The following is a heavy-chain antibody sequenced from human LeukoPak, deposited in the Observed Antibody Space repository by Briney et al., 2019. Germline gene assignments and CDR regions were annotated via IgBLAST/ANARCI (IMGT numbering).Heavy chain of an antibody. CDR2: ISGSGSGGST. CDR3: AKPYSYGST. CDR1: GFTFSSSA. D-gene: IGHD5-18*01. Sequence: GGSLRLSCAASGFTFSSSAMSWVRQAPGKGLEWVSSISGSGSGGSTYYADSVKGRFTISRDNSKNTLYLQMNSLRAEDTAVYYCAKPYSYGSTWGQGTLVTVSS. V-gene: IGHV3-23*01. J-gene: IGHJ5*02.